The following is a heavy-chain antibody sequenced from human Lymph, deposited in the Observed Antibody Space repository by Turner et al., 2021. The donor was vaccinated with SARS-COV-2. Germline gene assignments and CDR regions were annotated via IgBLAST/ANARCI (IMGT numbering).Heavy chain of an antibody. D-gene: IGHD7-27*01. CDR3: ARGSGAGDY. CDR2: IWYDGTNK. CDR1: GFTFSIYG. Sequence: QVQLVESGGGVVQPGRSLSLSCAASGFTFSIYGMHWVRQAPGKGLELVAVIWYDGTNKYYADSVKGRFTISRDNSKNTLYLQMNSLRGEDTAVYYCARGSGAGDYWGQGTLVTVSS. V-gene: IGHV3-33*01. J-gene: IGHJ4*02.